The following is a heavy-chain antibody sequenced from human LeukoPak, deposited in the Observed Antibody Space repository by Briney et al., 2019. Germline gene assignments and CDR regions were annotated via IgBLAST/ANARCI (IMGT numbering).Heavy chain of an antibody. J-gene: IGHJ4*02. D-gene: IGHD3-10*01. CDR3: ARGRRDSRQLDY. Sequence: ASVKVSCKASGYTFTSYDINWVRQATGQGLEWMGWMNPNSGNTGNAQKFQGRVTMTRNTSISTAYMELSSLSSEDTAVYYCARGRRDSRQLDYWGQGTPVTVSS. CDR1: GYTFTSYD. CDR2: MNPNSGNT. V-gene: IGHV1-8*01.